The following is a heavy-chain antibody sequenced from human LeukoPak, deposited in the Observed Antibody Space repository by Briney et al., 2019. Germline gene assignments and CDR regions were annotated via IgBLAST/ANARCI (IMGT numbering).Heavy chain of an antibody. CDR1: GFTFSTFA. J-gene: IGHJ6*02. CDR2: LSYDGSNK. Sequence: GGSLRLSCAASGFTFSTFAMHWVRQAPGKGLEWVALLSYDGSNKYYAGSVKGRFTISRDNSENTLYLQMNSLRTEDTAVYYCARAGYGSGTYYYFYGMDVWGQGTTVTVSS. CDR3: ARAGYGSGTYYYFYGMDV. D-gene: IGHD3-10*01. V-gene: IGHV3-30*04.